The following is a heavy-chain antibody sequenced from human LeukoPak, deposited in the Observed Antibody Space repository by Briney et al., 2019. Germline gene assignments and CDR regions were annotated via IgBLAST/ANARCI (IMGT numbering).Heavy chain of an antibody. CDR3: ARGLRSHGMDV. V-gene: IGHV3-21*01. J-gene: IGHJ6*02. CDR2: ISSSSSYI. Sequence: PGGSLRLSCAASGFTFSSHSMNCVRQAPGKGLEWVSSISSSSSYIYYADSVKGRFTISRDNAKNSLYLQMNSLRAEDTAVYYCARGLRSHGMDVWGQGTTVTVSS. CDR1: GFTFSSHS.